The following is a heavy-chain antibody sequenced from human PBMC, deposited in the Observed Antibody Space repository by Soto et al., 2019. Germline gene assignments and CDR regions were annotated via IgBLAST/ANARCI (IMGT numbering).Heavy chain of an antibody. V-gene: IGHV1-69*01. J-gene: IGHJ6*02. CDR1: GGTFSSYA. CDR3: AGCSGGSCSTDYYYYYGMDV. CDR2: IIPSYGTA. D-gene: IGHD2-15*01. Sequence: QVQLVQSGAEVKKPGSSVKVSCKASGGTFSSYAISWVRQAPGQGLEWMGGIIPSYGTANYAQKFQGRVTITADESTSTAYMELSSLGSEDTAVYYCAGCSGGSCSTDYYYYYGMDVWGQGTTVTVSS.